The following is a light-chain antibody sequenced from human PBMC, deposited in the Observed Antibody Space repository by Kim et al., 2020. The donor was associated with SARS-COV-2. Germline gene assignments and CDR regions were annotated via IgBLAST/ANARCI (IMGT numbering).Light chain of an antibody. CDR1: QSVSFQ. CDR3: QQYNIWPPDS. CDR2: DAS. J-gene: IGKJ2*03. V-gene: IGKV3-15*01. Sequence: VSRGERATLSCRASQSVSFQLAWYQQKPGQAPRLLIYDASSRATGIPARFSGSGSGTDFTLTISSLQSEDFAVYYCQQYNIWPPDSFGQGTKLEIK.